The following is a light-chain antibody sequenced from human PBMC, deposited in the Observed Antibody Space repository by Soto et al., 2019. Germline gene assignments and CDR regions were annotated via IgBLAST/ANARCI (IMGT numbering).Light chain of an antibody. CDR2: ATS. CDR1: QNINSY. J-gene: IGKJ3*01. Sequence: EIVLTQSPATLSLSPGERATLSCRASQNINSYLAWYQQKPGQAPRLLIYATSNRATGIPARFSGSASGTDVTLSIGSLEPEDFAVYYCQQRSSWPFTFGPGTKGDIK. V-gene: IGKV3-11*01. CDR3: QQRSSWPFT.